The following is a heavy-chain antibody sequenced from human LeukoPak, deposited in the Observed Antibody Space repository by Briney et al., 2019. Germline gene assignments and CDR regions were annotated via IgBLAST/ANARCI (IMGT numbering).Heavy chain of an antibody. J-gene: IGHJ4*02. CDR1: GGSISSGDYY. CDR3: AAQIVATADFDY. Sequence: PSETLSLTCTVSGGSISSGDYYWSWIRQPPGKGLEWIGYIHYLGSTYYNPSLKCRVTISVDTSKNQFSLKLSSVTAADAAVYYCAAQIVATADFDYWGQGTLVTVSS. D-gene: IGHD5-12*01. V-gene: IGHV4-30-4*01. CDR2: IHYLGST.